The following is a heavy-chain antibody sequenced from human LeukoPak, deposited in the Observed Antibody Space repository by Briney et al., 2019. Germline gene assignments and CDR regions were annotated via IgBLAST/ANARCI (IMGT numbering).Heavy chain of an antibody. J-gene: IGHJ4*02. CDR3: ARTYYDSSCHRNFDY. D-gene: IGHD3-22*01. CDR1: GFSFSSYE. V-gene: IGHV3-48*03. Sequence: GGSLRLSCAASGFSFSSYEMNWVRQAPGKGLEWVSYISSSGSTIYYADSVKGRFTISRDNAKNSLYLQMNSLRAEDTAVYYCARTYYDSSCHRNFDYWGQGTLVTVSS. CDR2: ISSSGSTI.